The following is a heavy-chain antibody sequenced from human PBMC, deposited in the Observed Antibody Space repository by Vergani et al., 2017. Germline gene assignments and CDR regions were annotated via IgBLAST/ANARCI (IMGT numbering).Heavy chain of an antibody. V-gene: IGHV4-59*01. J-gene: IGHJ6*02. CDR3: AKGSVVPAAINYYYGMDV. CDR1: GGSISSYY. Sequence: QVQLQESGPGLVKPSETLSLTCTVSGGSISSYYWSWIRQPPGKGLEWIGYIYYSGSTNYNPSLKSRVTISVDTSKNQFSLKLSSVTAADTAVYYCAKGSVVPAAINYYYGMDVWGQGTTVTVSS. D-gene: IGHD2-2*01. CDR2: IYYSGST.